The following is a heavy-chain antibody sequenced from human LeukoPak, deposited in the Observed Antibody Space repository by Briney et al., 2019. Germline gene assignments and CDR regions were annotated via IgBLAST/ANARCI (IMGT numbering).Heavy chain of an antibody. J-gene: IGHJ3*01. CDR2: ISSNLNYL. CDR1: GFTSSSFS. CDR3: ARPSAYSPDGFDV. Sequence: GGSLRLSCVACGFTSSSFSMNRVRPAPGKGLEWVSTISSNLNYLYEAVTVKGRFSIYRDNHKNSLYLEMNRLGAEDTAVYYCARPSAYSPDGFDVWGQGTMVTISS. V-gene: IGHV3-21*01. D-gene: IGHD1-26*01.